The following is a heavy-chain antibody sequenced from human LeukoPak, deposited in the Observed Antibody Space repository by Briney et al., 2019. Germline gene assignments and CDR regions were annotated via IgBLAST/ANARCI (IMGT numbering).Heavy chain of an antibody. D-gene: IGHD5-12*01. V-gene: IGHV7-4-1*02. CDR1: GYTFTSYA. J-gene: IGHJ4*02. CDR2: INTNTGNP. CDR3: ARDGLSGYVDFDY. Sequence: ASVTVSCTASGYTFTSYAMNWVRQAPGQGLEWMGWINTNTGNPTYAQGFTGRFVFSLDTSVSTAYLQISSLKAEDTAVYYCARDGLSGYVDFDYWGQGTLVTVSS.